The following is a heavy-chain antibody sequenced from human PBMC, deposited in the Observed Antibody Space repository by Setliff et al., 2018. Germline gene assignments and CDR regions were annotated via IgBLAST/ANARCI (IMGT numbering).Heavy chain of an antibody. J-gene: IGHJ4*02. CDR1: GYSISSGYN. CDR2: IYYRGST. Sequence: SETLSLTCAVSGYSISSGYNWGWIRQPPGKGLEWIGSIYYRGSTSYNSSLESRVSISVDTSKNQFSLNLNAVTAADTAVYYCATLTGDRGVDYWGQGRLVTVSS. CDR3: ATLTGDRGVDY. D-gene: IGHD7-27*01. V-gene: IGHV4-38-2*01.